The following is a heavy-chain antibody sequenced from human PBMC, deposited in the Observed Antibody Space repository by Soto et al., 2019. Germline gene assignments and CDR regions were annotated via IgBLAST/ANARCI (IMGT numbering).Heavy chain of an antibody. J-gene: IGHJ4*02. D-gene: IGHD3-22*01. CDR2: IRSKANSYAT. CDR1: GFTFSGSA. CDR3: TRHDYYDSSGYYY. Sequence: GGSLRLSCAASGFTFSGSAMHWVRQASGKGLEWVGRIRSKANSYATAYAASVKGRFTISRDDSKNTAYLQMNSLKTEDTAVYYCTRHDYYDSSGYYYWGQGTLVTVS. V-gene: IGHV3-73*01.